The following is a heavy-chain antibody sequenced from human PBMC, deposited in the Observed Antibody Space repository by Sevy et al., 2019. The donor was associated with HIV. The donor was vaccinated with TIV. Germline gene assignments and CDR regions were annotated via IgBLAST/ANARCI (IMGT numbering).Heavy chain of an antibody. D-gene: IGHD1-26*01. Sequence: GGSLRLSCAASRFTFSSYAMHWVRQAPGKGLEWVAVISYDGSNKYYADSVKGRFTISRDNSKNTLYLQMNSLRAEDTAVYYCVGRLGRLDAFDIWGQGTMVTVSS. CDR1: RFTFSSYA. J-gene: IGHJ3*02. CDR2: ISYDGSNK. V-gene: IGHV3-30*04. CDR3: VGRLGRLDAFDI.